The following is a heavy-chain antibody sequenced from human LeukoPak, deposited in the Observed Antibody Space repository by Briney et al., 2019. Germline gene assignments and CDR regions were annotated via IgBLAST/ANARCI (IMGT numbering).Heavy chain of an antibody. V-gene: IGHV3-33*01. CDR2: IWYDGSNK. Sequence: GGSLRLSCAASGFTFSSYGMHWVRQAPGKGLEWVAVIWYDGSNKYYADSVKDRFTISRDNSKNTLYLQMNSLRAEDTAVYYCARDPLGIAVAGINYWGQGTLVTVSS. J-gene: IGHJ4*02. D-gene: IGHD6-19*01. CDR1: GFTFSSYG. CDR3: ARDPLGIAVAGINY.